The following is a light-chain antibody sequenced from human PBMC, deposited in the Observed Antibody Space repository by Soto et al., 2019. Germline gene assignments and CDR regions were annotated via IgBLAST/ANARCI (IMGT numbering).Light chain of an antibody. J-gene: IGKJ1*01. V-gene: IGKV1-5*01. Sequence: DIHIAHSPSTLPSSLVERVTITCRASQSISNWLAWYQQKPGTAPKLLIYHASTLESGVPSRFSGSGSGTEFTLTISSLKPDDFATYYCQKYMSYSFGQGTKVDIK. CDR1: QSISNW. CDR2: HAS. CDR3: QKYMSYS.